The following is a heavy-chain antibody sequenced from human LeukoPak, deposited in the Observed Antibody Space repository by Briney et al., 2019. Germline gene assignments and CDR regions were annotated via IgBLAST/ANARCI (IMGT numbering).Heavy chain of an antibody. CDR3: AKYLSAKGPPYGLDV. Sequence: GGSLILSCAASGFTFSSYAMRWVRQAPGKGLEWVSAIGAGSGAITIYADSVKGRFTISRDNSKNTLYLQMNSLRAEDTAIYYCAKYLSAKGPPYGLDVWGQGTTVTVSS. CDR1: GFTFSSYA. CDR2: IGAGSGAIT. J-gene: IGHJ6*02. V-gene: IGHV3-23*01.